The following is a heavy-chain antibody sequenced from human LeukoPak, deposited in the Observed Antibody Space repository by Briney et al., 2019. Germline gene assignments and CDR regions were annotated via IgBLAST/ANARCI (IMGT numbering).Heavy chain of an antibody. V-gene: IGHV3-23*01. Sequence: GGSLRLSGAASGFTFSSYAMSWVRQAPGKGLEWVSAISGSGGSTYYADSVKGRFTISRDNSKNTLYLQMNSLRAEDTAVYYCAKESDVVVVAVTFYYFDYWGQGTLVTVSS. CDR1: GFTFSSYA. J-gene: IGHJ4*02. CDR2: ISGSGGST. CDR3: AKESDVVVVAVTFYYFDY. D-gene: IGHD2-15*01.